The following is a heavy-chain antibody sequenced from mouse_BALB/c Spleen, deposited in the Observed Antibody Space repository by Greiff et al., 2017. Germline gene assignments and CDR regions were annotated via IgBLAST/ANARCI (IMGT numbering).Heavy chain of an antibody. Sequence: EVKLMESGGDLVKPGGSLKLSCAASGFTFSSYGLSWVRQTPDKRLEWVATISSGGSYTYYPDSVKGRFTISRDNAKNTLYLRMSSLKSEDTAMYYCARHLGANYFDYWGQGTTLTVSS. J-gene: IGHJ2*01. V-gene: IGHV5-6*01. CDR3: ARHLGANYFDY. CDR2: ISSGGSYT. D-gene: IGHD4-1*01. CDR1: GFTFSSYG.